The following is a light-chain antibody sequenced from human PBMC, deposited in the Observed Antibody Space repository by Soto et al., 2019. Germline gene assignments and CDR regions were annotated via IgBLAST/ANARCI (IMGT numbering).Light chain of an antibody. J-gene: IGKJ1*01. CDR3: QQYGSSLWT. Sequence: EVVMTQSPATLSVSPGERATLSCRASQSVSSNYLAWYQQKPGQAPRLLIYGTFNRATGIPDRFSGSTSGTDFTLTISRLEPEDFAVYYCQQYGSSLWTFGQGTKV. CDR2: GTF. V-gene: IGKV3-20*01. CDR1: QSVSSNY.